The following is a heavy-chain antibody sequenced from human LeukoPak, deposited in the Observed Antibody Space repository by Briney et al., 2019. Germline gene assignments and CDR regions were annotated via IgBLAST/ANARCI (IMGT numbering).Heavy chain of an antibody. CDR2: IYYSGST. J-gene: IGHJ4*02. D-gene: IGHD3-10*01. Sequence: SETLSLTCTVSGGSISSSSYYWGWIRQPPGKGLEWIGSIYYSGSTNYNPSLKSRVSISVDTSKNQFSLKLSSVTAADTAQYYCARHGPFGSFDYWGQGPLVTVSS. CDR1: GGSISSSSYY. V-gene: IGHV4-39*01. CDR3: ARHGPFGSFDY.